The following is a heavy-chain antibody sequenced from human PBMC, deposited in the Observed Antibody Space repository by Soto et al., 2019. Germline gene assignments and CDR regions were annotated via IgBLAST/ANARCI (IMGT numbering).Heavy chain of an antibody. CDR3: ARDTGCSGGSCYEAFDY. J-gene: IGHJ4*02. V-gene: IGHV1-46*01. CDR2: INPSGGST. CDR1: GYTFTSYY. D-gene: IGHD2-15*01. Sequence: ASVKVSCKASGYTFTSYYMHWVRQAPGQGLEWMGIINPSGGSTSYAQKFQGRVTMTRDTSTSTVYMELSSLRSEDTAAYCCARDTGCSGGSCYEAFDYWGQGTLVTVSS.